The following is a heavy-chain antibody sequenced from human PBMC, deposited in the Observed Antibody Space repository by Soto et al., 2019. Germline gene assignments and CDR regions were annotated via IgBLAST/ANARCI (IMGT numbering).Heavy chain of an antibody. Sequence: PSETLSLTCTVSGGSVSSGSYYWSWIRQPPGKGLEWIGYIYYSGSTNYNPSLKSRVTISVDTSKNQFSLKLSSVTAADTAVYYCARAPWELLRFSYYFDYWGQRTLVTVSS. J-gene: IGHJ4*02. CDR1: GGSVSSGSYY. CDR2: IYYSGST. V-gene: IGHV4-61*01. D-gene: IGHD1-26*01. CDR3: ARAPWELLRFSYYFDY.